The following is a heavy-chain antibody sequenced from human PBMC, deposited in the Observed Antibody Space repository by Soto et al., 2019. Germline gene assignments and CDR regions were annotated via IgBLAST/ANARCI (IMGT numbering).Heavy chain of an antibody. Sequence: PSDTLSLTCSVSGDSINSVKYYWGWIRPPPGKGLEWIGSIYYRGNTYYNPSLQTRVTISLDKSKSQFSLKLNSVTAADSAMYFCARLEGLATISYYFDFWGQGALVTVSS. CDR3: ARLEGLATISYYFDF. J-gene: IGHJ4*02. CDR1: GDSINSVKYY. CDR2: IYYRGNT. V-gene: IGHV4-39*01. D-gene: IGHD3-9*01.